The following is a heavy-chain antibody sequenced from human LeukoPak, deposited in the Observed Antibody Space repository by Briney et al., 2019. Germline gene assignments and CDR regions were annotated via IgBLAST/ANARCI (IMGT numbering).Heavy chain of an antibody. D-gene: IGHD6-19*01. CDR1: GGSISSGGYY. V-gene: IGHV4-30-2*01. CDR3: ARDFGYSSGWFADY. CDR2: IYHSGST. Sequence: LQTLSLTCTVSGGSISSGGYYWSWIRQPPGKGLEWIGYIYHSGSTYYNPSLKSRVTISVDTSKNQFSLKLSSVTAADTAVYYCARDFGYSSGWFADYWGQGTLVTVSS. J-gene: IGHJ4*02.